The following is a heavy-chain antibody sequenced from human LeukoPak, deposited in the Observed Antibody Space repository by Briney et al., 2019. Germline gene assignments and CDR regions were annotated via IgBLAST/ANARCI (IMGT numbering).Heavy chain of an antibody. Sequence: ASVKVSCKASGYTFTGYYMHWVRQAPGQGLEWMGWINPNSGGTNYAQKFQGRVTMTRDTSISTAYMELSRLRSDDTTVYYCARDTCPLDYVGFWFDPWGQGTLVTVSS. J-gene: IGHJ5*02. CDR1: GYTFTGYY. CDR2: INPNSGGT. CDR3: ARDTCPLDYVGFWFDP. D-gene: IGHD4-17*01. V-gene: IGHV1-2*02.